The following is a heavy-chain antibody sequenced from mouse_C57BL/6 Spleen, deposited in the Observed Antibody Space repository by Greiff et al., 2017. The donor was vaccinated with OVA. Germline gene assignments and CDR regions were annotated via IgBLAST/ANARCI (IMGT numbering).Heavy chain of an antibody. V-gene: IGHV3-6*01. Sequence: EVPLVESGPGLVKPSQSLSLTCSVTGYSITSGYFWNWLRPFPGNQLEWMGYISYDGSNNYNPSLKNRISITRDPSKNQFFLKLNSVTTEDTATYYCARDGGITIDYWGQGTTLTVSS. CDR2: ISYDGSN. D-gene: IGHD2-4*01. CDR3: ARDGGITIDY. J-gene: IGHJ2*01. CDR1: GYSITSGYF.